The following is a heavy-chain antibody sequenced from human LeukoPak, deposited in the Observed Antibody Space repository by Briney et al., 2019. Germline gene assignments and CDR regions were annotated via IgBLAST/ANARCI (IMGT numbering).Heavy chain of an antibody. Sequence: ASVKVSCKASGYTFTNYYIHWVRQAPGQGLEWMGIIGGSTNYAQKFQGRVTMTRDTSTSTVYMELSSLRSEDTAVYYCARGGRWSAPFNWFDPWGQGTLVTVSS. CDR1: GYTFTNYY. V-gene: IGHV1-46*01. D-gene: IGHD3-16*01. J-gene: IGHJ5*02. CDR3: ARGGRWSAPFNWFDP. CDR2: IGGST.